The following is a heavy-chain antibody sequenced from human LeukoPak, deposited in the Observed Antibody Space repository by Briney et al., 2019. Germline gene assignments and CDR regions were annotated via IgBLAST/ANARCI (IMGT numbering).Heavy chain of an antibody. V-gene: IGHV3-23*01. CDR1: EFTFSSYA. D-gene: IGHD1-26*01. CDR3: AKPHNSGSYTYYFDY. Sequence: PGGSLRLSCAASEFTFSSYALSWVRQAPGKGLEWVSSISDSGDYTSYADSVKGRFTISRDNSKNTLYLQMNSLRAEDTAVYFCAKPHNSGSYTYYFDYWGQGTLVTVSS. CDR2: ISDSGDYT. J-gene: IGHJ4*02.